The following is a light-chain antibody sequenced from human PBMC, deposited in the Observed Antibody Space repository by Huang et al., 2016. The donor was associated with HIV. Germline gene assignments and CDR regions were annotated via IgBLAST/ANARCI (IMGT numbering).Light chain of an antibody. Sequence: DIQMTQSPSSLSASVGDRVTITCQTSQDISNYLNWYQQKPGKAPKVLIYDASKLETGVPSRISGSGSGTDITFTISSLQPEDIATYYCQQYNNLPTFGPGTKVHIK. CDR3: QQYNNLPT. J-gene: IGKJ3*01. CDR1: QDISNY. V-gene: IGKV1-33*01. CDR2: DAS.